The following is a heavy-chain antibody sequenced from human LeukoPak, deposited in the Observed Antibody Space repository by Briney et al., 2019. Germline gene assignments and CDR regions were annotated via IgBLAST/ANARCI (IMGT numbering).Heavy chain of an antibody. J-gene: IGHJ5*02. CDR2: IFVSSGRT. Sequence: PGGSLRLTCAASGFTFSRNAMSWVRQAPGKGLEWVSTIFVSSGRTYCADSVQGRCTISRDNSKNTLSLQLNSLRADDTAVFYCTKGLLSWGQGTLLTVAA. V-gene: IGHV3-23*01. CDR1: GFTFSRNA. CDR3: TKGLLS.